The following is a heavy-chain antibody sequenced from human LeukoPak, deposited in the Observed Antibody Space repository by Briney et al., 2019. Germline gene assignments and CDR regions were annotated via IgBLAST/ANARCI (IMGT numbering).Heavy chain of an antibody. J-gene: IGHJ4*02. CDR3: ARASTLRTGDAH. V-gene: IGHV3-66*01. CDR1: GFTFSSYG. CDR2: IYTGGST. Sequence: PGGSLRLSCAVSGFTFSSYGMHWLRQAPGKGLEWVSVIYTGGSTSYADSVKGRFTISRDSSKNTLFLQMNSLRAEDTAVYYCARASTLRTGDAHWGQGTLVTVSS. D-gene: IGHD7-27*01.